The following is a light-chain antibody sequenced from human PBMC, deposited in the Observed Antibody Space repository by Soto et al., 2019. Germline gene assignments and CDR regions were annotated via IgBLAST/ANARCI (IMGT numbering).Light chain of an antibody. Sequence: QSVLTQPASVSGSPGQSITISCTGTSSDVGAYNFVSWHQQHPGKAPKLMIYNVYDRPSGISYRFSGSKSGNTASLTISGLQGEDEADYYCQSYDRSLSASYVFGTGTKLTVL. CDR1: SSDVGAYNF. V-gene: IGLV2-14*03. CDR3: QSYDRSLSASYV. J-gene: IGLJ1*01. CDR2: NVY.